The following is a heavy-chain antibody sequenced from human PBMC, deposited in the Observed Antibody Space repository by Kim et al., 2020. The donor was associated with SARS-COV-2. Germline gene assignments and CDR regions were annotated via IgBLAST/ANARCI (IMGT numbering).Heavy chain of an antibody. CDR1: GFTFDDYG. J-gene: IGHJ4*02. V-gene: IGHV3-20*04. CDR3: ARDGLYDILTGYYSPIDY. Sequence: GGSLRLSCAASGFTFDDYGMSWVRQAPGKGLEWVSGINWNGGSTGYADSVKGRFTISRDNARNSLYLQMNSLRAEDTALYYCARDGLYDILTGYYSPIDYWGQGTLVTVSS. D-gene: IGHD3-9*01. CDR2: INWNGGST.